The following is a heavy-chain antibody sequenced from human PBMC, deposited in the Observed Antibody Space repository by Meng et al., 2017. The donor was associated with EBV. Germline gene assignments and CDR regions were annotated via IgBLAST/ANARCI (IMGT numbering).Heavy chain of an antibody. J-gene: IGHJ4*02. V-gene: IGHV1-46*01. Sequence: VQLVTFGAEVKKPGASVKVSCKASGYTFTSYYLHWVRQAPGQGLEWMGIIIPAGGNTNYAQKFRGRFTMTRDTSTSTVYMDLSILTSEDTAVYYCVRELVGGTFDYWGQGTLVTVSS. CDR1: GYTFTSYY. CDR3: VRELVGGTFDY. CDR2: IIPAGGNT. D-gene: IGHD1/OR15-1a*01.